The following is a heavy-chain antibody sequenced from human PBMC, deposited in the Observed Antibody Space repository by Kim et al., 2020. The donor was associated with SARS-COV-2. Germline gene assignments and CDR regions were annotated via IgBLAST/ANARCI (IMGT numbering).Heavy chain of an antibody. V-gene: IGHV3-23*01. D-gene: IGHD2-21*02. CDR3: TGSRGCLRFHSFDY. CDR1: EFPFNTYA. Sequence: GGSLRLSCAAAEFPFNTYAMSWVRQAPGRGLEWVSTISDSGVTTFYVDSVKGRFTISRDNSKNTLFLHMSSLRVEDTAVYYCTGSRGCLRFHSFDYWGQGTQVTVSS. J-gene: IGHJ4*02. CDR2: ISDSGVTT.